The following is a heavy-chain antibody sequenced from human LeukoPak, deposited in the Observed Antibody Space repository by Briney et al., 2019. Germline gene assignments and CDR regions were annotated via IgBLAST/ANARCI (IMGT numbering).Heavy chain of an antibody. CDR3: ARDHDILTGPTLDY. CDR1: GYTFTSYG. V-gene: IGHV1-18*04. J-gene: IGHJ4*02. Sequence: VASVKVSCKASGYTFTSYGISWVRQAPGQGLEWMGWISTYSGNTNYAQKLQGRVTMTTDTSTSTAYMELRSLRSDDTAVYYCARDHDILTGPTLDYWGQGTLVTVSS. D-gene: IGHD3-9*01. CDR2: ISTYSGNT.